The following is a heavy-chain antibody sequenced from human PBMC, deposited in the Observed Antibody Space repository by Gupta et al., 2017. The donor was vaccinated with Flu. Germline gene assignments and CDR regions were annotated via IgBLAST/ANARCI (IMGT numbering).Heavy chain of an antibody. CDR3: ARGPGDYPGGY. D-gene: IGHD4-17*01. Sequence: QVQLQQWGAGLLKPSETLSITCAVYGGSFSGYYWSWIRQPPGKGLEWIGEINHSGSTNYNPSLKSRVTISVDTSKNQFSLKLSSVTAADTAVYYCARGPGDYPGGYWGQGTLVTVAS. J-gene: IGHJ4*02. CDR2: INHSGST. V-gene: IGHV4-34*01. CDR1: GGSFSGYY.